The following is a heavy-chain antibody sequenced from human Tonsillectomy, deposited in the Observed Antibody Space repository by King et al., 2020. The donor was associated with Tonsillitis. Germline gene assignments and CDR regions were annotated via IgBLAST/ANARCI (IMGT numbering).Heavy chain of an antibody. D-gene: IGHD3-22*01. CDR3: AREVEYYYDSSGTYDY. CDR1: GGSFSGYY. CDR2: INHSGST. J-gene: IGHJ4*02. V-gene: IGHV4-34*01. Sequence: VQLQQWGAGLLKPSETLSLTCAVYGGSFSGYYWSWIRQPPGKGLEWIGEINHSGSTNYNPSLKSRVTISVDTSKNQFSLKLSSVTAADTAVYYCAREVEYYYDSSGTYDYWGQGTLVTVSS.